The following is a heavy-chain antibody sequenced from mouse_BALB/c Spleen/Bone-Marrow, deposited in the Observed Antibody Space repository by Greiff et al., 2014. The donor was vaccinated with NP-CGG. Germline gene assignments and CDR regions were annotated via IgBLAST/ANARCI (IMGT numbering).Heavy chain of an antibody. V-gene: IGHV14-3*02. J-gene: IGHJ3*01. CDR3: ANDWFAY. CDR2: IDPANGNT. CDR1: GFNIKDTY. Sequence: VQLQQSGAELVKPGASVKLSCTASGFNIKDTYMHWVKQRPEQGLEWMGRIDPANGNTKYDPKFQGKATITVDTSSNTAHLRLRSRASEDTAVYYCANDWFAYWGQGTLVTVSA. D-gene: IGHD2-3*01.